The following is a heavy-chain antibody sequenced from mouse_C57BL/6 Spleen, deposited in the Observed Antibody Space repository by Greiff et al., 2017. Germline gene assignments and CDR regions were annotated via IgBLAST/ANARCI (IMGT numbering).Heavy chain of an antibody. Sequence: EVQLQQSGAELVRPGASVKLSCTASGFNIKDDYMHWVKQRPEQGLEWIGWIDPENGDTEYASKFQGKATITADTSSNTAYLQLSSLTSEDTAVYYCTLLYDGYYPSYFDDWGQGTTLTVSS. CDR1: GFNIKDDY. CDR2: IDPENGDT. J-gene: IGHJ2*01. D-gene: IGHD2-3*01. V-gene: IGHV14-4*01. CDR3: TLLYDGYYPSYFDD.